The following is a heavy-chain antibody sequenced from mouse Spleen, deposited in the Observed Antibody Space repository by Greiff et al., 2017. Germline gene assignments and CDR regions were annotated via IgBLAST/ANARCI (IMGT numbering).Heavy chain of an antibody. CDR1: GFTFSDYG. V-gene: IGHV5-17*01. CDR2: ISSGSSTI. CDR3: ARPGNYYGYDVVSY. Sequence: EVKLVESGGGLVKPGGSLKLSCAASGFTFSDYGMHWVRQAPEKGLEWVAYISSGSSTIYYADTVKGRFTISRDNAKNTLFLQMTSLRSEDTAMYYCARPGNYYGYDVVSYWGQGTLVTVSA. D-gene: IGHD2-2*01. J-gene: IGHJ3*01.